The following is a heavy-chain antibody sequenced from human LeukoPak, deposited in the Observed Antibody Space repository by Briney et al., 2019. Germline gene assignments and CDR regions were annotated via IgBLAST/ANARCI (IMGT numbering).Heavy chain of an antibody. CDR1: GGSISSYY. CDR2: IYYSGST. V-gene: IGHV4-59*01. J-gene: IGHJ6*03. Sequence: SETLSLTCTVSGGSISSYYWSWIRQPPGKGLEWVGYIYYSGSTNYNPSLKSRVTISEDASQNQFSLKLSSVTGADTAVYYCARGSIAYYYMDVWGKGTTVTISS. D-gene: IGHD3-22*01. CDR3: ARGSIAYYYMDV.